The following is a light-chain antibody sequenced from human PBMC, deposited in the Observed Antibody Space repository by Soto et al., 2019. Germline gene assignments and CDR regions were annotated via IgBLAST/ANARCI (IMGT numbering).Light chain of an antibody. Sequence: DIRMTQSPSSLSASVGDRVTITCRASQSIDTHLNWYQQHPGKAPNALIYEASNLQSGVPSRFSGSGSGTDFPLTISGLQPDDYATYYCHQTYSPPDTFGQGTKVEIK. J-gene: IGKJ1*01. V-gene: IGKV1-39*01. CDR3: HQTYSPPDT. CDR2: EAS. CDR1: QSIDTH.